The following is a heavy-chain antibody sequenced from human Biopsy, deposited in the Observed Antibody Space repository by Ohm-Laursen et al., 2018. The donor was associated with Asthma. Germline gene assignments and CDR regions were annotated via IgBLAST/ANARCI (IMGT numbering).Heavy chain of an antibody. CDR1: GYTFSNYG. CDR3: ASSIAVADSDAFDI. Sequence: ASVKVSCKASGYTFSNYGIAWVRQAPGQRLEWMGWINAGNGNTKYSQKFQGRVTITRDTSASTAYMELSSLRSEDTAVYYCASSIAVADSDAFDIWGQGIMVTVSS. V-gene: IGHV1-3*01. D-gene: IGHD6-19*01. J-gene: IGHJ3*02. CDR2: INAGNGNT.